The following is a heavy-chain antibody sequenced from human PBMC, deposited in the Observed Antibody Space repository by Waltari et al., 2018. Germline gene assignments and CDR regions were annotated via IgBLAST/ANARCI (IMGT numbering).Heavy chain of an antibody. J-gene: IGHJ6*03. D-gene: IGHD3-10*01. V-gene: IGHV1-2*02. Sequence: QVQLVQSGAEVKKPGASVKVSCKASGHTFPDYDMHWVRQAPGQGLEWMGWINPNSGGTNYAQKFQGRVTMTRDTSISTAYMELSRLRSDDTAVYYCARGSGSYFYYYYYMDVWGKGTTVTVSS. CDR1: GHTFPDYD. CDR3: ARGSGSYFYYYYYMDV. CDR2: INPNSGGT.